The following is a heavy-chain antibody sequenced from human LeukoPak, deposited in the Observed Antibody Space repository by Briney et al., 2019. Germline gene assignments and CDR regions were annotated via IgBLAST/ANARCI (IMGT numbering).Heavy chain of an antibody. CDR3: ARQVVAARGYFQH. CDR2: IYYSGST. CDR1: GGSISSYY. Sequence: PSETLSLTCAVSGGSISSYYWSWIRQPPGKGLEWIGYIYYSGSTNYNPSLKSRVTISVDTSKNQFSLKLSSVTAADTAVYYCARQVVAARGYFQHWGQGTLVTVSS. D-gene: IGHD2-15*01. J-gene: IGHJ1*01. V-gene: IGHV4-59*01.